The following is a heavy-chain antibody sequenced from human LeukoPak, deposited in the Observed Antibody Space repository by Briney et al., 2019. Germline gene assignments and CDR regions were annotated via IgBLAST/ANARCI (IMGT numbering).Heavy chain of an antibody. V-gene: IGHV3-23*01. CDR3: ASEIRPNDY. CDR2: IEISGDT. J-gene: IGHJ4*02. D-gene: IGHD3-10*01. Sequence: GGSLRLSCAVSGFTFSSHGFTWVRQVPGKGLGWVSAIEISGDTFYADSVKGRFTISRDNSKDTLYLQLNSLRAEDTAVYYCASEIRPNDYWGQGTLVTVSS. CDR1: GFTFSSHG.